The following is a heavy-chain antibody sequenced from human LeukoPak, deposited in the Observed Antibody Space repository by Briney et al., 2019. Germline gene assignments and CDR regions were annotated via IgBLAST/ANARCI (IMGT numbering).Heavy chain of an antibody. Sequence: SETLSLTCTVSGGSISSYYWSWIRQPPGKGLERIGYIYYSGSTNYNPSLKSRVTISVDTSKNQFSLKLSSVTAADTAVYYCARERAVAGSPYFDYWGQGTLVTVSS. CDR2: IYYSGST. CDR1: GGSISSYY. J-gene: IGHJ4*02. D-gene: IGHD6-19*01. V-gene: IGHV4-59*01. CDR3: ARERAVAGSPYFDY.